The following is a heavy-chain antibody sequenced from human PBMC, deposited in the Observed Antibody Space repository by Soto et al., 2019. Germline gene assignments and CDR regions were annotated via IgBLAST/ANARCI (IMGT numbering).Heavy chain of an antibody. V-gene: IGHV3-30*18. CDR1: GFTFSSYG. CDR3: GKGVGELPTYYYGMDV. CDR2: ISYDGSNK. Sequence: QVQLVESGGGVVQPGRSLRLSCAASGFTFSSYGMHWVRQAPGKGLEWVAVISYDGSNKYYADSVKGRFTISRDNSKNTLYLQMNSLRAEDTAVYYCGKGVGELPTYYYGMDVWGQGTTVTGSS. J-gene: IGHJ6*02. D-gene: IGHD3-10*01.